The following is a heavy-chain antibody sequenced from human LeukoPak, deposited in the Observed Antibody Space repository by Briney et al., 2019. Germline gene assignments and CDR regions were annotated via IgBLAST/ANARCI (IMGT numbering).Heavy chain of an antibody. CDR2: IRYDGSNK. CDR1: GFTFSSYG. J-gene: IGHJ4*02. Sequence: GGSLRLSCAASGFTFSSYGVHWVRQAPGKGLEWVAFIRYDGSNKYYADSVKGRSTISRDNSKNTLYLQMNSLRAEDTAVYYCAKDRGWELPTDYFDYWGQGTLVTVSS. CDR3: AKDRGWELPTDYFDY. D-gene: IGHD1-26*01. V-gene: IGHV3-30*02.